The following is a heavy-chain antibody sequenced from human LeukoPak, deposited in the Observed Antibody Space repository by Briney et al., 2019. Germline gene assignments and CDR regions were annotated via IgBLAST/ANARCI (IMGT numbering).Heavy chain of an antibody. D-gene: IGHD6-13*01. J-gene: IGHJ4*02. V-gene: IGHV1-2*02. CDR3: ARVKQQLGRRDFDY. Sequence: ASVKVSCKASGYTFTGYYMHWVRQASGQGLEWMGWINPNSGGTNYAQKFQGRVTMTRDTSISTAYMELSRLRSDDTAVYYCARVKQQLGRRDFDYWGQGTLVTVSS. CDR2: INPNSGGT. CDR1: GYTFTGYY.